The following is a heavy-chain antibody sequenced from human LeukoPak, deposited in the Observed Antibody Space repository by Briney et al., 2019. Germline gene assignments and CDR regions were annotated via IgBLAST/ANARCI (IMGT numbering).Heavy chain of an antibody. J-gene: IGHJ4*02. CDR3: VRGVGGSSYLDY. Sequence: GGSLRLSCAASGFTFSDHWMHWVRQVPGKGLVWVSRIKTDGSWTNDADSVKGRFTISRDNAENTLYLQMNSLRVEDTAVYHCVRGVGGSSYLDYWGQGALATVSS. V-gene: IGHV3-74*01. D-gene: IGHD3-16*01. CDR2: IKTDGSWT. CDR1: GFTFSDHW.